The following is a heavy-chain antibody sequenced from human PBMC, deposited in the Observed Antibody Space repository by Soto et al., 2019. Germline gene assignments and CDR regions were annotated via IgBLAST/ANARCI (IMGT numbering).Heavy chain of an antibody. CDR3: AREYTAWPLAYGLDV. CDR2: ISSRSDI. D-gene: IGHD2-2*02. V-gene: IGHV3-21*01. Sequence: GGSLRLSCVGSGFTFSTYSINWVRQAPGKGLEWVSSISSRSDIYYADSVKGRFTISRDNAKNSVSLQMNSLRAEDTAVYYCAREYTAWPLAYGLDVWGQGTTVTVAS. CDR1: GFTFSTYS. J-gene: IGHJ6*02.